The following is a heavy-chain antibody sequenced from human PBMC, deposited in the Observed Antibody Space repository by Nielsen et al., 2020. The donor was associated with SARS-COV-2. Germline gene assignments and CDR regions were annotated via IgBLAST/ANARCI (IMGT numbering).Heavy chain of an antibody. CDR2: IYSGGST. CDR1: GFTVSSNY. D-gene: IGHD2-2*02. J-gene: IGHJ4*02. V-gene: IGHV3-66*02. CDR3: AKDRSLVEGAIFYYFDY. Sequence: GESLKISCAASGFTVSSNYMSWVRQAPGKGLEWVSVIYSGGSTYYADSVKGRFTISRDNSKNTLYLQMNILRAEDTAVYYCAKDRSLVEGAIFYYFDYWGQGTLVTVSS.